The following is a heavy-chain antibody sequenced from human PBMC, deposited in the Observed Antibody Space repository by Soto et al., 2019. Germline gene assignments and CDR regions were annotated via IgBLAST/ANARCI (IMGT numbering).Heavy chain of an antibody. CDR3: ASRDYGDHVVAATDY. CDR1: GFTFSSYA. CDR2: ISGSGGST. V-gene: IGHV3-23*01. J-gene: IGHJ4*02. Sequence: GGSLRLSCAASGFTFSSYAMSWVRQAPGKGLEWVSAISGSGGSTYYADSVKGRFTISRDNSKNTLYLQMNSLRAEDTAVYYGASRDYGDHVVAATDYWGQGTLVTVSS. D-gene: IGHD4-17*01.